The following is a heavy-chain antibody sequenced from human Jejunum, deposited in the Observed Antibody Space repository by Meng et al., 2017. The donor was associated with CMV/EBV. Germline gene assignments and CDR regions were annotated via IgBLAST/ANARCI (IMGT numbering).Heavy chain of an antibody. J-gene: IGHJ5*02. CDR1: GGSFSRYF. V-gene: IGHV4-34*01. D-gene: IGHD5-24*01. Sequence: VSGGSFSRYFWSSIRQPPGKGLEWIGEINQSATTNYSPALKSRVTMSVNTANNQFSLKLSSVTAADTAIYYCTRVAGYRNNWFDPWGQGTLVTVSS. CDR3: TRVAGYRNNWFDP. CDR2: INQSATT.